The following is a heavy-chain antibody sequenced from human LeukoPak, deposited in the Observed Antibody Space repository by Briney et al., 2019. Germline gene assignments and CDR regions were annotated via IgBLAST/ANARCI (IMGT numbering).Heavy chain of an antibody. CDR2: INPNSGGT. J-gene: IGHJ4*02. CDR1: GYTFTGYY. Sequence: ASVKVSCKASGYTFTGYYMHWVRQAPGQGLEWMGWINPNSGGTNYAQKFQGRVTMTRDTSISTAYMELSRLRSDDTAVYYCARLEIEIATIKPDFDYWGQGTLVTVSS. D-gene: IGHD5-24*01. CDR3: ARLEIEIATIKPDFDY. V-gene: IGHV1-2*02.